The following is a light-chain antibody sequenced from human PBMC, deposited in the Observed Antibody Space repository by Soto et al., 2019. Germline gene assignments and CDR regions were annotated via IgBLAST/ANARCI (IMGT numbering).Light chain of an antibody. CDR2: GAS. CDR1: QSVSNK. Sequence: EIVMTQSPATLSVSPGERATLSCRASQSVSNKLAWYQQKVGQAPRLLVYGASTRAAGIAARFSGSGSGTEFTLTISSLQSEDFEVYYCQQYDKWPLTFGGGAKVEIK. V-gene: IGKV3-15*01. J-gene: IGKJ4*01. CDR3: QQYDKWPLT.